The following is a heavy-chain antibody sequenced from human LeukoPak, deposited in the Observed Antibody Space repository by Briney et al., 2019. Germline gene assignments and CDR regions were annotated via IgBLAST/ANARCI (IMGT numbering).Heavy chain of an antibody. CDR3: ARGGARYCSGGSCYSFDAFDI. D-gene: IGHD2-15*01. Sequence: GGSLRLSCAASGFTFSSYSMNWVRQAPGKGLEWVSSISSSSNYIYYADSVKGRFTISRDNAKNTLYLQMNSLRAEDTAVYYCARGGARYCSGGSCYSFDAFDIWGQGTMVTVSS. V-gene: IGHV3-21*01. J-gene: IGHJ3*02. CDR1: GFTFSSYS. CDR2: ISSSSNYI.